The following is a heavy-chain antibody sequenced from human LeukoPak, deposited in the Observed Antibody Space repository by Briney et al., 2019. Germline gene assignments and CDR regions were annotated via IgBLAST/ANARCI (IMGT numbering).Heavy chain of an antibody. CDR3: ARGPRIAAAGTGY. Sequence: GGSLRLSCAASGLTFSSYEMNWVRQAPGKGLEWVSYISSSGSTIHYADSVKGRFIISRDNAKNSLYPQMNSLRAEDTAVYYCARGPRIAAAGTGYWGQGTLVTVSS. CDR1: GLTFSSYE. V-gene: IGHV3-48*03. J-gene: IGHJ4*02. CDR2: ISSSGSTI. D-gene: IGHD6-13*01.